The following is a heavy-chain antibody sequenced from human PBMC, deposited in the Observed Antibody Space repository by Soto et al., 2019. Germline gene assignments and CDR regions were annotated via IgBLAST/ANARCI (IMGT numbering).Heavy chain of an antibody. Sequence: SETLSLTCAVSGGSISSNNWWSWVRQAPGKGPEWIGEIYHSGRTSYNPSLRSRVTMSVDKSKNQFSLIVTSVTAADTAVYYCTKDGSGHPYYSDNWGPGTLVTVSS. CDR2: IYHSGRT. D-gene: IGHD3-3*01. V-gene: IGHV4-4*02. CDR1: GGSISSNNW. CDR3: TKDGSGHPYYSDN. J-gene: IGHJ4*02.